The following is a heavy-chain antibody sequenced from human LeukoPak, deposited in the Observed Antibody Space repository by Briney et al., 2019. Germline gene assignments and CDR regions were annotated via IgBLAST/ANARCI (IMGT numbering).Heavy chain of an antibody. Sequence: GESLKISCKGSGSRFTSYWIGWVRQMPGKGLEWMGIIYPGDSDTRYSPSFQGQVTILADKSISTAYLQWSSLKASDTAMYYCARQDLYYDSSGYYYEYWGQGTLVTVSS. CDR1: GSRFTSYW. J-gene: IGHJ4*02. CDR3: ARQDLYYDSSGYYYEY. V-gene: IGHV5-51*01. CDR2: IYPGDSDT. D-gene: IGHD3-22*01.